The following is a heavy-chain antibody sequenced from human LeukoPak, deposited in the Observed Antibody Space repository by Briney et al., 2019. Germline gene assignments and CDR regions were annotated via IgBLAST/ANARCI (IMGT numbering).Heavy chain of an antibody. CDR2: IIPILGIA. V-gene: IGHV1-69*04. D-gene: IGHD3-22*01. J-gene: IGHJ4*02. CDR3: ARDVPPYYYDSSGFTGFDY. CDR1: GGTFSSYA. Sequence: ASVKVSCKASGGTFSSYAISWVRQAPGQGLEWMGRIIPILGIANYAQKFQGRVTITADKSTSTAYMELSSLRSEDTAVYYRARDVPPYYYDSSGFTGFDYWGQGTLVTVSS.